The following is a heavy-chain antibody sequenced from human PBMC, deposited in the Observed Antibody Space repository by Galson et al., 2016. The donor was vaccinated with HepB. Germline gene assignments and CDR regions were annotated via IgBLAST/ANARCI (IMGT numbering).Heavy chain of an antibody. CDR2: IKQDGSEE. CDR1: GFNVSASW. D-gene: IGHD7-27*01. CDR3: ARDPGWGALDI. V-gene: IGHV3-7*03. Sequence: SLRLSCAGSGFNVSASWMSWVRQAPGKGLEWVANIKQDGSEEYYVDPAKSRFTISKDNAKGSLSLQMNSLRAEDTAMYYCARDPGWGALDIWGQGTMVTVAS. J-gene: IGHJ3*02.